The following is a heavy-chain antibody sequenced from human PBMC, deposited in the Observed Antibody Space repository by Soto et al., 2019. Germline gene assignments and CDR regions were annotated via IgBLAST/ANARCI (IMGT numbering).Heavy chain of an antibody. CDR2: TYYRSKWYN. CDR3: ARFTGVEGVIKGYYYYGMDV. CDR1: GDSVSSNSAA. D-gene: IGHD3-10*01. Sequence: SQTLSLTCAISGDSVSSNSAAWNWIRQSPSRGLEWLGRTYYRSKWYNDYAVSVKSRITINPDTSKNQFSLQLNSVTPEDTAVYYCARFTGVEGVIKGYYYYGMDVWGQGTTVTVS. V-gene: IGHV6-1*01. J-gene: IGHJ6*02.